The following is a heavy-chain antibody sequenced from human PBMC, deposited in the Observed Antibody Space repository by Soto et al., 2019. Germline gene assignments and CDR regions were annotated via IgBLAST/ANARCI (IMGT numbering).Heavy chain of an antibody. CDR2: ISGSGGST. CDR1: GFTFSSYA. Sequence: GGSLRLSCAASGFTFSSYAMSWVRQAPGKGLEWVSAISGSGGSTYYADSVKGRYTISRDNSKNTLYLQMNSLRAEDTAVYYCAKDNKDSGYDYLFLYYFDYWGQGTLVTVSS. CDR3: AKDNKDSGYDYLFLYYFDY. V-gene: IGHV3-23*01. D-gene: IGHD5-12*01. J-gene: IGHJ4*02.